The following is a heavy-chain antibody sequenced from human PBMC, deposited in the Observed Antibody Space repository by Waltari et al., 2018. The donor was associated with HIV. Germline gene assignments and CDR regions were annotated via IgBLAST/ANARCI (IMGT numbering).Heavy chain of an antibody. D-gene: IGHD3-10*01. CDR1: GCSLDTYY. V-gene: IGHV4-59*07. CDR2: SYDSGNT. Sequence: QVQLQESGPGLVKPSDTLSLTCTVSGCSLDTYYWSWIRQPPGGGLAWLGYSYDSGNTVYNPSLRGRLTISVDRSKNQFSLKLYSVTTADTAVYFCAKITGLRGDIDYWGQGILVTVSS. CDR3: AKITGLRGDIDY. J-gene: IGHJ4*02.